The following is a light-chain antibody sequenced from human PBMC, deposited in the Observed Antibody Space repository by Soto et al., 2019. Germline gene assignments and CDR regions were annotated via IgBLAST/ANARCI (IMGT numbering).Light chain of an antibody. CDR3: QQHEDLPLT. Sequence: DVQLTQSSSSLSASVGDRDIITCQASHSIANSLNWFQQKPGKAPELLISDSSHLEARVPSRFSGSRSGTDFTLTISNLQPEDFATYYCQQHEDLPLTFGGGTKVDIK. CDR1: HSIANS. J-gene: IGKJ4*01. V-gene: IGKV1-33*01. CDR2: DSS.